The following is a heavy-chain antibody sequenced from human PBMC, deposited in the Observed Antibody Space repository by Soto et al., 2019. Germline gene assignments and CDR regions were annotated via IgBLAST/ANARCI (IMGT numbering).Heavy chain of an antibody. CDR1: GFIFSSYG. CDR2: IWYDGSNT. J-gene: IGHJ5*02. CDR3: AKSIAVATGWLDP. V-gene: IGHV3-33*06. Sequence: GGSLRLSCAASGFIFSSYGMHWVRQAPGKGLEWVAGIWYDGSNTFYSDAVKGRFSISRDNSKNTVDLQMNSLRAEDTAVHYCAKSIAVATGWLDPWGQGIQVTVSS. D-gene: IGHD6-19*01.